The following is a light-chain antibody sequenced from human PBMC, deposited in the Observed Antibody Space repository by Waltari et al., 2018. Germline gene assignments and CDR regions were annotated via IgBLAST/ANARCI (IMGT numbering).Light chain of an antibody. CDR3: QQSYSTPRT. J-gene: IGKJ1*01. CDR1: QDIKNY. CDR2: AAS. V-gene: IGKV1-39*01. Sequence: DIQMTQSPSSLSAFVGDRVTITCQASQDIKNYLNWYQQKPGKAPKLLIYAASSLQSGVPSRFSGSGSGTDFTLTISSQQPEDFATYYCQQSYSTPRTFGQGTKVEIK.